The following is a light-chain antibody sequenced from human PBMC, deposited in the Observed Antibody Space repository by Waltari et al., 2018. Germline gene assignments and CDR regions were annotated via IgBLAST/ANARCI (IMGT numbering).Light chain of an antibody. V-gene: IGKV1-17*01. Sequence: DIQTTQSPSSLSASVGDTVTITCRASQGISSYLNWCQQKPGKAPKLLIYAATTLQSGVPSRFSGSGSGTEFTLTISSLQPEDFAAYYCLQHNSYPLTFGGGTKVEIK. CDR1: QGISSY. CDR2: AAT. CDR3: LQHNSYPLT. J-gene: IGKJ4*01.